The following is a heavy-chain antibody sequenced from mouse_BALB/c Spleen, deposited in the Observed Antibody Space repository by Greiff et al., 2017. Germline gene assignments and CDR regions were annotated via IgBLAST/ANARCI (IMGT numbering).Heavy chain of an antibody. Sequence: QVQLKESGAELARPGASVKLSCKASGYTFTSYWMQWVKQRPGQGLEWIGAIYPGDGDTRYTQKFKGKATLTADKSSSTAYMQLSSLASEDSAVYYCARRIGSFDYWGQGTTLTVSS. CDR1: GYTFTSYW. J-gene: IGHJ2*01. CDR3: ARRIGSFDY. CDR2: IYPGDGDT. V-gene: IGHV1-87*01.